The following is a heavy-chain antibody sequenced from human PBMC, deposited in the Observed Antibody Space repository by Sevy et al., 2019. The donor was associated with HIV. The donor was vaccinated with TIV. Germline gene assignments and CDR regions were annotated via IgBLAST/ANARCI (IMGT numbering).Heavy chain of an antibody. J-gene: IGHJ5*02. CDR1: GYTFTSYY. Sequence: ASVKVSCKASGYTFTSYYMHWVRQAPGQGLEWMGIINPSGGSTSYAQKFQGRVTMTRDTSTSTVYMELSSLRSEDTAVYYCAREGSSATKNNWFYPWGQGTLVTVSS. CDR2: INPSGGST. CDR3: AREGSSATKNNWFYP. D-gene: IGHD6-6*01. V-gene: IGHV1-46*03.